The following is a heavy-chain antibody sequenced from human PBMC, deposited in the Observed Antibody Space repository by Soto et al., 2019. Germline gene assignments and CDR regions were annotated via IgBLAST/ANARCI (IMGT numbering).Heavy chain of an antibody. Sequence: HGESLKISCESSGYSFTSYWISWVRQMPGKGLEWMGRIDPSDSYTNYSPSFQGHVTISADKSISTAYLQWSSLKASDTAMYYCARQWAGGNSGYYYYGMDVWGQGTTVTVSS. CDR1: GYSFTSYW. D-gene: IGHD2-21*02. J-gene: IGHJ6*02. CDR2: IDPSDSYT. V-gene: IGHV5-10-1*01. CDR3: ARQWAGGNSGYYYYGMDV.